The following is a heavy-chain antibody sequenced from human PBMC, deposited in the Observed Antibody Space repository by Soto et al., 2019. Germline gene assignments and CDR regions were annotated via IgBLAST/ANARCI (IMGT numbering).Heavy chain of an antibody. D-gene: IGHD3-3*01. Sequence: GASVKVSCKASGYAFTGYYMHWVRQAPGQGLEWMGWINPNSGGTNYAQKFQGRVTMTRDTSISTAYMELSRLRPDDTAVYYCARDSKAIFGVVGYYYGMEVLGQGTTVIVS. V-gene: IGHV1-2*02. CDR2: INPNSGGT. CDR1: GYAFTGYY. CDR3: ARDSKAIFGVVGYYYGMEV. J-gene: IGHJ6*01.